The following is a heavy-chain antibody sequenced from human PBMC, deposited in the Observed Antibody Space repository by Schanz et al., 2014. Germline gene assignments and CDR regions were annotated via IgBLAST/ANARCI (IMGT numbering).Heavy chain of an antibody. D-gene: IGHD1-26*01. CDR1: GFTFSSFG. CDR2: IQNDGSNY. J-gene: IGHJ4*02. CDR3: AGDWASGRYYSDY. V-gene: IGHV3-30*02. Sequence: QVQLVESGGGVVQPGGSLRLSCAASGFTFSSFGMHWVRQAPGKGLEWVAFIQNDGSNYYHADSVKGRFTISRDNSKNTLYVQMNSLRTEDTAVYYCAGDWASGRYYSDYWGQGTLVTVSS.